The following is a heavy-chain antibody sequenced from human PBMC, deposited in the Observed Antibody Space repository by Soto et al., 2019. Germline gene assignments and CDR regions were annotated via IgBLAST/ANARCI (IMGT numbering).Heavy chain of an antibody. CDR3: ARSNSAYNYHAMDA. CDR1: RDIFTGYY. Sequence: ASVKVSCKTSRDIFTGYYMRWVRQAPGQGLEWMGWINPNSGDTNYAQRFKGRVSMTSDTSINTAYLELSRLRPGDTAVFFCARSNSAYNYHAMDAWGQGTTVTLSS. CDR2: INPNSGDT. J-gene: IGHJ6*02. V-gene: IGHV1-2*02. D-gene: IGHD1-7*01.